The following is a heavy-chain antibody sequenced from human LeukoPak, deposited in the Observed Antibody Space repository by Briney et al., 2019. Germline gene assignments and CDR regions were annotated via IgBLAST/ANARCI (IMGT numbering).Heavy chain of an antibody. J-gene: IGHJ4*02. D-gene: IGHD3-10*01. V-gene: IGHV4-39*01. Sequence: PSETLSLTCTVSGGSISCSSYYWGWIRQPPGKGLEWIGSIYYSGSTYYNPSLKSRVTISVDTSKNQFSLKLSSVTAADTAVYYCARGHLMVRGVFFDYWGQGTLVTVSS. CDR3: ARGHLMVRGVFFDY. CDR2: IYYSGST. CDR1: GGSISCSSYY.